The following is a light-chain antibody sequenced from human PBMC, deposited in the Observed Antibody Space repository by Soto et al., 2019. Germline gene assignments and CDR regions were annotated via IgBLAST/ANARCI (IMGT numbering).Light chain of an antibody. CDR2: GAS. CDR3: QQYNNWLRT. V-gene: IGKV3-15*01. CDR1: QSVSSN. J-gene: IGKJ1*01. Sequence: EIVMTQSPATLSVSPGARATLSCRASQSVSSNLDWYQQKPGQAPRLLIYGASTRATGIPARFSGSGSGTEFTLTISSLQSEDFAVYYCQQYNNWLRTFGQGTKVEIK.